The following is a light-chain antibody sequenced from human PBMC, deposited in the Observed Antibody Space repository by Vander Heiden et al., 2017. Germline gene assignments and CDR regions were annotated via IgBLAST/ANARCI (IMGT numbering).Light chain of an antibody. CDR2: DAS. V-gene: IGKV1-33*01. CDR1: QDISNY. Sequence: DIQMTQSPSSLSASVGDRVTITCQASQDISNYLNWYQQKPGKAPKLLIYDASNLETGVSSRFSGSGSGTDFTFTISSLQPEDIATYYCQQDDNLPYTFGQGTKLEIK. CDR3: QQDDNLPYT. J-gene: IGKJ2*01.